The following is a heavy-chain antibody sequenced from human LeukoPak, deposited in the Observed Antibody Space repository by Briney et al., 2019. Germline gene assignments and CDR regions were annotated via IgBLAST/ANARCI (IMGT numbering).Heavy chain of an antibody. D-gene: IGHD5-18*01. CDR1: GGTFSSYA. CDR2: IIPIFGTA. V-gene: IGHV1-69*13. CDR3: ARDGPDNDMVTSY. J-gene: IGHJ4*02. Sequence: SVKVSCKASGGTFSSYAISWVRQAPGQGLEWMGGIIPIFGTANYAQEFQGRVTITADESTSTAYMQLSSLRSEDTAVYYCARDGPDNDMVTSYWGQGTLVTVSS.